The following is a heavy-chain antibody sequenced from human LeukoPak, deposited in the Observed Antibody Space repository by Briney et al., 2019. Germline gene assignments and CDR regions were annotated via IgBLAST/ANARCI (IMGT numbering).Heavy chain of an antibody. V-gene: IGHV3-23*01. J-gene: IGHJ4*02. CDR1: GFTFNIYA. CDR2: ITGAGAVT. CDR3: AKDRPNYYETNGHYYRSGGDY. D-gene: IGHD3-22*01. Sequence: PGGSLRLSCAASGFTFNIYAMSWVRQAPGKGLEWVSSITGAGAVTFYADSVKDRFTISRDNSRSTLYLQMSRLRADDTAVYYCAKDRPNYYETNGHYYRSGGDYWGQGTLVTVSS.